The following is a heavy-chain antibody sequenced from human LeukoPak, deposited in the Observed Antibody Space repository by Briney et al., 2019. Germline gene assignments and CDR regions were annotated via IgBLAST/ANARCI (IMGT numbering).Heavy chain of an antibody. CDR3: ASAIVLRPGSLDY. J-gene: IGHJ4*02. D-gene: IGHD3-22*01. V-gene: IGHV3-7*05. Sequence: GGSLRLSCAASGFTFSRYWMSWVRQAPGKGLEWVANIKEDGSEKYYVDSVKGRFTISRDNAKNSLFLQMNSLRAEDTAVYYCASAIVLRPGSLDYWGQGTLVTVSS. CDR1: GFTFSRYW. CDR2: IKEDGSEK.